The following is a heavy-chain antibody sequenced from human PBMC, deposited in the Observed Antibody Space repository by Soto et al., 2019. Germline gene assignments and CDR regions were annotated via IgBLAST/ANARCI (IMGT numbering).Heavy chain of an antibody. Sequence: VGSLRLSCAASGFTFSSYSMNWVRQAPGKGLEWVSSISSSSSYIYYADSVKGRFTISRDNAKNSLYLQMNSLRAEDTAVYYCARDPLTIAAAGMRSYYYYGMDVWGQGTTVTVSS. CDR2: ISSSSSYI. V-gene: IGHV3-21*01. D-gene: IGHD6-13*01. CDR3: ARDPLTIAAAGMRSYYYYGMDV. CDR1: GFTFSSYS. J-gene: IGHJ6*02.